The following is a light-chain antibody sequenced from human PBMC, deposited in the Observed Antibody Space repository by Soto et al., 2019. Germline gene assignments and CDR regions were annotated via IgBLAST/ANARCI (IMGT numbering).Light chain of an antibody. CDR3: QYYGSSPWT. J-gene: IGKJ1*01. V-gene: IGKV3-20*01. CDR2: GAS. CDR1: QSVSSTY. Sequence: EIVLTQSPGTLSLSPGERATLSCRASQSVSSTYLAWYQHKPGQAPRLLIYGASSRATGIPDRFSGSGSGTDFTLTISRLEPEDFAAYYCQYYGSSPWTFGQGTKVEIK.